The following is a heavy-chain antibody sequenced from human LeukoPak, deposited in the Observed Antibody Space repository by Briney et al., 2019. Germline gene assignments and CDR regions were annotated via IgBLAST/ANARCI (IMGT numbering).Heavy chain of an antibody. CDR3: ARDRAGASAAYFDY. CDR2: ISSSGSYI. J-gene: IGHJ4*02. V-gene: IGHV3-21*01. Sequence: PGGSLRLSCAASGFTFSTHNMDWVRQAPGKGLEWVSSISSSGSYIYYADSVKGRFTSSRDNAKNSLYLQMNSLRAEDTAIYYCARDRAGASAAYFDYWGQGTLVTVSS. CDR1: GFTFSTHN. D-gene: IGHD6-13*01.